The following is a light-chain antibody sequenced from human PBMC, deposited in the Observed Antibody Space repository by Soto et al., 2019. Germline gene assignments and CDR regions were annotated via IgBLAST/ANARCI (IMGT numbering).Light chain of an antibody. CDR2: AAS. Sequence: DIQMTQSPSSLSASEGDRVTITCRASQSISSYLNWYQQKPGKAPKLLIYAASSLQSGVPSRFSGSGSGTDFTLTISSLQPEDFATYYCQQSYSTPPYTFGQGTQL. CDR1: QSISSY. CDR3: QQSYSTPPYT. J-gene: IGKJ2*01. V-gene: IGKV1-39*01.